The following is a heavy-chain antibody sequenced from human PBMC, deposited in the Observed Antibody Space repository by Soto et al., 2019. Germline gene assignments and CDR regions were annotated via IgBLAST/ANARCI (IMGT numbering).Heavy chain of an antibody. D-gene: IGHD4-17*01. Sequence: QVQLVESGGGVVQPGRSLRLSCAASGFTFSSYGMHWVRQAPGKGLEWVAGIWYDGSNKYYADSVKGRFTISRDNSKNTLYLQMNSLRAEDTAVYYCARDPSADDYGGYYFDYWGQGTLVTVSS. CDR2: IWYDGSNK. CDR1: GFTFSSYG. V-gene: IGHV3-33*01. CDR3: ARDPSADDYGGYYFDY. J-gene: IGHJ4*02.